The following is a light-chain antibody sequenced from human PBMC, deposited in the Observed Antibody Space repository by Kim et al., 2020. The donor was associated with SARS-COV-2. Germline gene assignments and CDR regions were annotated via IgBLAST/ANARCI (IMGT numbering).Light chain of an antibody. CDR2: HAS. J-gene: IGKJ2*02. CDR1: QYISTF. Sequence: SASVRDRVTITCRASQYISTFLHWYQPKPGKAPKLLVYHASSLQSGVPSRFSGSGSGTDFTLTISSLQPEDFATYFCQQSYSSSCTFGQGTKLEI. V-gene: IGKV1-39*01. CDR3: QQSYSSSCT.